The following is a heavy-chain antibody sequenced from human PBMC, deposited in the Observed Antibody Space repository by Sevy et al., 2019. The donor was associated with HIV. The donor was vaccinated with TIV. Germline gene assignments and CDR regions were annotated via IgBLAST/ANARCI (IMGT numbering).Heavy chain of an antibody. Sequence: GGSLRLSCGVSGFTFSSYAMSWVRQAPGKGLEWVSGISGSGGSTYYADSVKGRFTISRDNSKNTLYLQMNSLRAEDTAVYFCAKVLHIVVVPAAIDYYYGMDVWGQGTTVTVSS. D-gene: IGHD2-2*01. CDR2: ISGSGGST. J-gene: IGHJ6*02. CDR3: AKVLHIVVVPAAIDYYYGMDV. CDR1: GFTFSSYA. V-gene: IGHV3-23*01.